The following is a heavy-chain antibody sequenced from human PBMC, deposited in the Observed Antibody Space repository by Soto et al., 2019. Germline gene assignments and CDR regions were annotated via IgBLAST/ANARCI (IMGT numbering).Heavy chain of an antibody. J-gene: IGHJ6*02. CDR1: GGSISSGGYY. V-gene: IGHV4-31*03. Sequence: SETLSLTCTVSGGSISSGGYYWSWIRQHPGKGLEWIGYIYYSGSTYYNPSLKSRVTISVDTSKNQFSLKLSSVTAADTAVYYCARDHRSGAAGIRPYYYYYGMDVWGQGTTVTVSS. CDR2: IYYSGST. CDR3: ARDHRSGAAGIRPYYYYYGMDV. D-gene: IGHD6-13*01.